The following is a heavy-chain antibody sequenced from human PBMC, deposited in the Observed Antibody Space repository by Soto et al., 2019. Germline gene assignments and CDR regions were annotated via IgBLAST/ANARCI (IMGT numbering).Heavy chain of an antibody. Sequence: ASLKVSCKASGCTFTSYAMHWVRQAPGQRLEWMGWINAGNGNTKYSQKFQGRVTISVNTSKNQFSLKLSSVTAADTAVYYCARERPDGARLDPWGQGTLVTVS. V-gene: IGHV1-3*01. CDR3: ARERPDGARLDP. CDR1: GCTFTSYA. J-gene: IGHJ5*02. D-gene: IGHD6-6*01. CDR2: INAGNGNT.